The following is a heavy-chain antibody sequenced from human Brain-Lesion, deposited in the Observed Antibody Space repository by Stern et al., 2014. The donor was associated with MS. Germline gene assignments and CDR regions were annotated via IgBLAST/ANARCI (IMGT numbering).Heavy chain of an antibody. CDR1: GFTFDDYA. D-gene: IGHD6-13*01. Sequence: EVQLEESGGGLVQPGRSLRLSCAASGFTFDDYAMHWVRQAPGKGLEWVSGISWNSGSIGYADSVKGRFTISRDNAKNSLYLQMNSLRAEDTALYYCAKDSAYSSSWYDYWGQGTLVTVSS. J-gene: IGHJ4*02. CDR2: ISWNSGSI. CDR3: AKDSAYSSSWYDY. V-gene: IGHV3-9*01.